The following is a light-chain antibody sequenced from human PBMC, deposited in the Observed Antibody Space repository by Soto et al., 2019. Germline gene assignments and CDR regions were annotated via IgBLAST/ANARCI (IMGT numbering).Light chain of an antibody. Sequence: DIVMTQSPDSLAVSLGERATVNCKSSQSVLDNSYKKNYLAWYQQKKGQPPKLLIYWASTRESGVPDRFSGSESGTDFTLTISSLQAEYVAVYYCQQYRYTPWTFGQGTKVEIK. CDR3: QQYRYTPWT. CDR1: QSVLDNSYKKNY. J-gene: IGKJ1*01. V-gene: IGKV4-1*01. CDR2: WAS.